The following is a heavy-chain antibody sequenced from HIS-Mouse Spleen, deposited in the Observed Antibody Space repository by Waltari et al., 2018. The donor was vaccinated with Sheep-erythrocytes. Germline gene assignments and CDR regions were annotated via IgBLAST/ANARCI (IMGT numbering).Heavy chain of an antibody. V-gene: IGHV3-74*01. CDR1: GFTFSSYW. CDR3: ARETEWELSFDY. J-gene: IGHJ4*02. CDR2: INSEGSST. D-gene: IGHD1-26*01. Sequence: EVQLVESGGGLVQPGGSLRLSCAASGFTFSSYWMHWVRQAPGKGLVWVSSINSEGSSTSYADSVKGRFTISRDNAKNTLYLQMNSLRAEDTAVYYCARETEWELSFDYWGQGTLVTVSS.